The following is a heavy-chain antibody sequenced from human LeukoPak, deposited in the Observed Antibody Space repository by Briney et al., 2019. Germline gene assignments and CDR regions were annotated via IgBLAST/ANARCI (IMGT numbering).Heavy chain of an antibody. J-gene: IGHJ6*02. CDR2: IIPILGIA. Sequence: ASVKVSCKASGGTFSSYAISWVRQAPGQGLEWMGRIIPILGIANYAQKFQGRVTITADKSTSTAYMELSRLRSDDTAVYYCASGVVVVVAANYYYYYGMDVWGQGTTVTVSS. CDR3: ASGVVVVVAANYYYYYGMDV. V-gene: IGHV1-69*04. D-gene: IGHD2-15*01. CDR1: GGTFSSYA.